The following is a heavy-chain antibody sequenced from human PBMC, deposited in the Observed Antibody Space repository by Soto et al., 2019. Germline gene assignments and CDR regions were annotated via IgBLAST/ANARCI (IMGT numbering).Heavy chain of an antibody. Sequence: GGSLRLSCAASGFTFSSYAMHWVRQAPGKGLEWVAVISYDGSNKYYADSVKGRFTISRDNSKNTLYLQMNSLRAEDTAVYYWARGGGGSYFRWFDPWGQGTLVTVSS. CDR3: ARGGGGSYFRWFDP. D-gene: IGHD1-26*01. J-gene: IGHJ5*02. CDR1: GFTFSSYA. V-gene: IGHV3-30-3*01. CDR2: ISYDGSNK.